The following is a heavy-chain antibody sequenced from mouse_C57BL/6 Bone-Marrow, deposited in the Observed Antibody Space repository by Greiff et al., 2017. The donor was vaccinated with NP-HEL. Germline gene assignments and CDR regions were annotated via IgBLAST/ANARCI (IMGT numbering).Heavy chain of an antibody. CDR1: GFTFSDFY. D-gene: IGHD2-1*01. Sequence: EVKVVESGGGLVQSGRSLRLSCATSGFTFSDFYMAWVRQAPGKGLEWIAASRNNANDYTTEYSASVQGRFLVSRDTSQSNHYLQMNALRAEDTAIYYCARDAGIYYGNYRYYEVWGTGTTVTVAS. CDR3: ARDAGIYYGNYRYYEV. V-gene: IGHV7-1*01. CDR2: SRNNANDYTT. J-gene: IGHJ1*03.